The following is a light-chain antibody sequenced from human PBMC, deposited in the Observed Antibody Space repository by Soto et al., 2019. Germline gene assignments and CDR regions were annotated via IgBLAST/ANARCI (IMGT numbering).Light chain of an antibody. Sequence: EIVLTQSPGTLSLSPGERATLSCRASQSVSNSYLAWYQQKPGQAPRLLIYGASSRATGIPDRFSGSGSGTDFSLTISRLETEDFAVYYCHQYGSSPPITFGQGTRLEIK. CDR1: QSVSNSY. CDR2: GAS. V-gene: IGKV3-20*01. CDR3: HQYGSSPPIT. J-gene: IGKJ5*01.